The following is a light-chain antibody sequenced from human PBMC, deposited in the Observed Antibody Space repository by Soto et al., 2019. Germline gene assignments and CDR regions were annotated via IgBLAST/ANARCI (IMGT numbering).Light chain of an antibody. CDR2: DVS. Sequence: QSALTQPASVSGSPGQSIAISCTGTSSDVGGYKYVSWYQQHPGKAPKLMIYDVSNRPSGVSNRFSGSKSGNTASLTISGLQAEDEADYYCSSYTSSSTVVFGGGPKVTVL. J-gene: IGLJ2*01. V-gene: IGLV2-14*03. CDR1: SSDVGGYKY. CDR3: SSYTSSSTVV.